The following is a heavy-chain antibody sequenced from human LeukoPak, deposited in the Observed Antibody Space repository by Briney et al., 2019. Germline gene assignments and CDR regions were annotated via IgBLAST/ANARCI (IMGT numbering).Heavy chain of an antibody. J-gene: IGHJ5*02. CDR3: ARGLYGSGSYSWFDP. CDR2: INPSGGST. Sequence: ASVKVSCKASGYTFTSYYMHWVRQAPGQGLEWMGIINPSGGSTSYAQKFQGRVTMTRDTSTSTVYMELSSLRSEDTAVYYCARGLYGSGSYSWFDPWGQGNPGHRLL. CDR1: GYTFTSYY. D-gene: IGHD3-10*01. V-gene: IGHV1-46*01.